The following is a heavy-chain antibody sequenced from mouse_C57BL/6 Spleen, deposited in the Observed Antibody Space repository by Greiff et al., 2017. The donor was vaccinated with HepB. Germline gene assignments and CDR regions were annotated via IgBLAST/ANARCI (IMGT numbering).Heavy chain of an antibody. J-gene: IGHJ1*03. V-gene: IGHV5-4*01. D-gene: IGHD1-1*01. CDR1: GFTFSSYA. Sequence: DVHLVESGGGLVKPGGSLKLSCAASGFTFSSYAMSWVRQTPEKRLEWVATISDGGSYTYYPDNVKGRFTISRDNAKNNLYLQMSHLKSEDTAMYYCARSPITTVVARYFDVWGTGTTVTVSS. CDR2: ISDGGSYT. CDR3: ARSPITTVVARYFDV.